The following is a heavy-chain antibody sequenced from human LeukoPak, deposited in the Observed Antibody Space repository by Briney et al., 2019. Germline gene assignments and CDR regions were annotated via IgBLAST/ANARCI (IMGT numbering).Heavy chain of an antibody. V-gene: IGHV3-30*02. CDR2: MSYDGSNR. CDR3: AKETRGSYSDY. J-gene: IGHJ4*02. Sequence: VGSLRLSCAASGFTFSSSGMHWVRQAPGKGLEWVAFMSYDGSNRYYADSVKGRFTISRDNSKNTLYLQMNSLRAEDTAVYYCAKETRGSYSDYWGQGTLVTVSS. D-gene: IGHD5-12*01. CDR1: GFTFSSSG.